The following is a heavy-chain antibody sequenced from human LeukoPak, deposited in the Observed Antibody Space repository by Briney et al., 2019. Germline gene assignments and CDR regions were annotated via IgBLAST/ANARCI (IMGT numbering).Heavy chain of an antibody. V-gene: IGHV3-23*01. CDR3: ANFPRGNDFWSGYYTGIDY. CDR1: GFTFSSYA. J-gene: IGHJ4*02. Sequence: GGSLRLSCAASGFTFSSYAMSWVRQAPGKGLEWVSAISGSGGSTYYADSVKGRFTISRDNSKNTLYLQMNSLRAEDTAVYYCANFPRGNDFWSGYYTGIDYWGQGTLGTVSS. D-gene: IGHD3-3*01. CDR2: ISGSGGST.